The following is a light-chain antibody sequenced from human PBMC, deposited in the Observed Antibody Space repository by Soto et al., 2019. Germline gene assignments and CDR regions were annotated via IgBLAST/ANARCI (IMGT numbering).Light chain of an antibody. J-gene: IGLJ1*01. V-gene: IGLV1-40*01. CDR3: QSYDSSLSGYV. CDR1: SSNIGAGYD. CDR2: GNS. Sequence: QSVLTQPPSVSGAPGQRVTISCTGSSSNIGAGYDVHWYRQLTGTAPKLLIYGNSNRPSGVPDRFSGSKSGTSASLAITGLQAEDEADYYCQSYDSSLSGYVFGTGTKLTVL.